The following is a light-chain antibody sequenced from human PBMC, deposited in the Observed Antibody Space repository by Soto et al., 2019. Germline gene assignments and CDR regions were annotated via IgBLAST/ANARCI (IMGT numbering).Light chain of an antibody. CDR1: QSVSSN. Sequence: EIVMTPSPATLSVSPGERATLSCRASQSVSSNLARYQQKPGQAPRLLIYGASTRATGIPARFSGSGSGTEFTLTISSLQSEDFAVYYCQQYNNWPRTFGQGTKVDIK. CDR2: GAS. V-gene: IGKV3-15*01. J-gene: IGKJ1*01. CDR3: QQYNNWPRT.